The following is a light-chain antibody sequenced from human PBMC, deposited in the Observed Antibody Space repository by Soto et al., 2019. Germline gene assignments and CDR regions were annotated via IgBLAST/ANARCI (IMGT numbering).Light chain of an antibody. J-gene: IGKJ5*01. V-gene: IGKV3-11*01. CDR2: AAS. Sequence: EIVLTQSPASLSLYPGERATLSCRASQSVDSHLVWYQQKPGQAPRLLIFAASNRATGIPVRFSGSGSGTDFTLAINRLEPDDFAVYYCQQRSDWPITFGQGTRREIK. CDR1: QSVDSH. CDR3: QQRSDWPIT.